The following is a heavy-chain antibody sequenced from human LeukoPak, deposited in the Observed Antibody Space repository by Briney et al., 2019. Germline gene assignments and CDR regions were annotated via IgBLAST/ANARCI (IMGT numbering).Heavy chain of an antibody. J-gene: IGHJ6*02. V-gene: IGHV4-34*01. Sequence: SETLSLTCAVYGGSFSGYYWSWIRPPPGKGLEWIGEINHSGGTNYNPSLKSRVTISVDTSKNQFSLKLSSVTAADTAVYYCARKRFLEWLSRKGGMDVWGQGTTVTVSS. CDR1: GGSFSGYY. CDR3: ARKRFLEWLSRKGGMDV. D-gene: IGHD3-3*01. CDR2: INHSGGT.